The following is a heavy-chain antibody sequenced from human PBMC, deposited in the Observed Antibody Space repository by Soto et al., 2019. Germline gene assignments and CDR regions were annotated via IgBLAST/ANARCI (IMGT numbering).Heavy chain of an antibody. CDR2: IYTSASI. D-gene: IGHD6-19*01. J-gene: IGHJ6*02. V-gene: IGHV4-4*07. CDR3: ARDREAGYNFYYGMDV. Sequence: LSLTCSVSCAYINTYSWTLIRQPALKGLEWIGRIYTSASINYNPSLRGRVTLSVDTSTNQVSLKLASVTAADTAVYYCARDREAGYNFYYGMDVWGQGTTVTVSS. CDR1: CAYINTYS.